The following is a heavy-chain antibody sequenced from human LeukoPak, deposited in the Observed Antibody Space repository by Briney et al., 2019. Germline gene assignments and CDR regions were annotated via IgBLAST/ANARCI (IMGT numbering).Heavy chain of an antibody. Sequence: ASVKVSCKASGYTFTSYDINWVRQATGQGLEWMGWMNPNSGNTGYAQKFQGRVTMTRNTSISTAYMELSSLRSEDTAVYYCARERHCSSTSCNNWFDPWGQGTLVTVSS. CDR1: GYTFTSYD. CDR2: MNPNSGNT. J-gene: IGHJ5*02. D-gene: IGHD2-2*01. CDR3: ARERHCSSTSCNNWFDP. V-gene: IGHV1-8*01.